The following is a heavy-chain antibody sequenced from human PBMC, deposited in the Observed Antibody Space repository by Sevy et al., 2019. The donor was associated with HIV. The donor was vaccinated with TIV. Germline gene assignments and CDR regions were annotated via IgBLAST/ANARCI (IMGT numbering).Heavy chain of an antibody. CDR1: GYTFNRYA. Sequence: ASVKVSCKTSGYTFNRYAITWVRQTPGQGLEWMGWISPYTSHTEYSRNFRGRVSMTAETSTSTAYMELRSLTFDDTAVSYCARERPQGEVWFVELSGDWGQGTLVTVSS. CDR3: ARERPQGEVWFVELSGD. CDR2: ISPYTSHT. D-gene: IGHD3-10*01. J-gene: IGHJ4*02. V-gene: IGHV1-18*01.